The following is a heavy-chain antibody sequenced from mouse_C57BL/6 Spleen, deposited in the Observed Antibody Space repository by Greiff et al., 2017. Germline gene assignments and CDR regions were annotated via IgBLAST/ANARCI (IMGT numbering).Heavy chain of an antibody. CDR3: ARPDSSGLSFAY. CDR1: GYTFTDYN. V-gene: IGHV1-22*01. Sequence: EVQLQESGPELVKPGASVKMSCKASGYTFTDYNMHWVKQSHGKSLEWIGYINPNNGGTSYNQKFKCKATLTVNKSSSTAYMERRSLTSEDSAVYYCARPDSSGLSFAYWGQGTLVTVSA. CDR2: INPNNGGT. J-gene: IGHJ3*01. D-gene: IGHD3-2*02.